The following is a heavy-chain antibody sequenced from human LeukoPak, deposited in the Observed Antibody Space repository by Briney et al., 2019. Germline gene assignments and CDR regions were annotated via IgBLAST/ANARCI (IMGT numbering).Heavy chain of an antibody. CDR2: ISSSISYI. CDR3: ARDGSVEMATITVYYYYYGMDV. J-gene: IGHJ6*02. Sequence: GGSLRLSCAASGFTFSSYSMSWVRQAPGKGLEWVSSISSSISYIYYADSVKGRLTISRDNAKNSLYLQMNSLRAEDTAVYYCARDGSVEMATITVYYYYYGMDVWGQGTTVTVSS. D-gene: IGHD5-24*01. V-gene: IGHV3-21*01. CDR1: GFTFSSYS.